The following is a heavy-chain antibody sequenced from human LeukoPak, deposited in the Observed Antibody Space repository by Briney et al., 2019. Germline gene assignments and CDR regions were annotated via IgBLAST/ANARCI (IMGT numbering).Heavy chain of an antibody. CDR2: TYYRSKWYN. CDR1: GDSLSSNSAT. D-gene: IGHD3-16*01. CDR3: ARGNGYPFDY. J-gene: IGHJ4*02. Sequence: SQTLSLTCAISGDSLSSNSATWNWVRQSPSRGLEWLGRTYYRSKWYNDYAVSVKGRVAINPDASKKQFSLQLNSVTPEDTAMYYCARGNGYPFDYWGQGTLVTVSS. V-gene: IGHV6-1*01.